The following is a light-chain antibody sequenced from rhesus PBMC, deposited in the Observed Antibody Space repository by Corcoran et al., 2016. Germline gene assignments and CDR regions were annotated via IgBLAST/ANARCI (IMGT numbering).Light chain of an antibody. CDR1: QSLLDSEDGNTY. Sequence: DIVMTQTPLSLPVTPGEPASISCRSSQSLLDSEDGNTYLDWYLQKPGQSPQLLISEVSNRASGIPEMFSGRGADTEFTLKISRVEAGDVGVYYCMQGIECPPWTFGQGTKVEIK. CDR3: MQGIECPPWT. J-gene: IGKJ1*01. V-gene: IGKV2-104*02. CDR2: EVS.